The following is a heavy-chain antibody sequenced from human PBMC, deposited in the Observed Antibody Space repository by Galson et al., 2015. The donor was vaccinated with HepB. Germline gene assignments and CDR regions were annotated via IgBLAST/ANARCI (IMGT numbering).Heavy chain of an antibody. CDR3: ASGRRDGYRYFDY. Sequence: ETLSLTCTVSGGSSSSSNYYWGWIRQPPGKGLEWIGSNFYSGSTYYNPSLKGRVTISVETSKNQLSLKVNSVTAADTAFYYCASGRRDGYRYFDYWGQGTLVTVSS. D-gene: IGHD5-24*01. CDR1: GGSSSSSNYY. V-gene: IGHV4-39*01. J-gene: IGHJ4*02. CDR2: NFYSGST.